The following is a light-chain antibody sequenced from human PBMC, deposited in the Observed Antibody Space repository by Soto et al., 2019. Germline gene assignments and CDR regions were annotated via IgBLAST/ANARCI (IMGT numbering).Light chain of an antibody. J-gene: IGKJ1*01. Sequence: DIQMTQSPSTLSASVVDTVTITCLASQSISSWLAWYQQKPGKAPKVLIYRASKLESGVPSRFSGSGSGTEFTLTISSLQPEDFATYYCQQYNFYSWTFGQGTKVDIK. CDR3: QQYNFYSWT. V-gene: IGKV1-5*03. CDR1: QSISSW. CDR2: RAS.